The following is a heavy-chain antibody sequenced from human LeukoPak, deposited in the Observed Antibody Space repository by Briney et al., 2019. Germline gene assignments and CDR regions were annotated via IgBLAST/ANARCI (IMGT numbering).Heavy chain of an antibody. Sequence: ASVRVSCKASGYVFIVHYIHWVRQAPGQGLEWMGWISPNSGGTNYAQTFQGRVTMTRDTSMSTVYMELSSLRSDDTAVYYCARDHSVATIGSGYDYYMDVWGKGTTVTVSS. J-gene: IGHJ6*03. V-gene: IGHV1-2*02. D-gene: IGHD5-12*01. CDR2: ISPNSGGT. CDR3: ARDHSVATIGSGYDYYMDV. CDR1: GYVFIVHY.